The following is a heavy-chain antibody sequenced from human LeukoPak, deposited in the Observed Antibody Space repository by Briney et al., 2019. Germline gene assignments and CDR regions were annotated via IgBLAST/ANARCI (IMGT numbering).Heavy chain of an antibody. Sequence: ASVKVSCKASGYTFTTHGIAWVRQAPGQGREWMGWISAHNGNTNYAQSLQGRVTMTTDTSTNTAYMELRSLRSDDTAVYYCARDGYFDLWGRGTLVTVSS. J-gene: IGHJ2*01. V-gene: IGHV1-18*01. CDR3: ARDGYFDL. CDR2: ISAHNGNT. CDR1: GYTFTTHG.